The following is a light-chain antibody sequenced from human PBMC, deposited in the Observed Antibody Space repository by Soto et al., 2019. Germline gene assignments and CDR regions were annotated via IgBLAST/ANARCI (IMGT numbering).Light chain of an antibody. V-gene: IGLV2-23*03. Sequence: QSALTQPASVSGSPGQSITISCTGTSSDVGSYNLVSWYQQHPGKAPKLMIYEGSKRPSGVSNRFSGSKSGNTASLTISGLQAEDEADYYCCSNAGSSTFLFGGGTKLTVL. CDR1: SSDVGSYNL. CDR2: EGS. J-gene: IGLJ2*01. CDR3: CSNAGSSTFL.